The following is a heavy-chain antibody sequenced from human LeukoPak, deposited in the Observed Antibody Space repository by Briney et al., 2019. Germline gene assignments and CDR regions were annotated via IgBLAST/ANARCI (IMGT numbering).Heavy chain of an antibody. CDR2: INAGNGNT. J-gene: IGHJ4*02. D-gene: IGHD4-17*01. CDR1: GYTLTSYA. V-gene: IGHV1-3*01. CDR3: ARGAADYGLDYFDY. Sequence: ASVKVSCKASGYTLTSYAMHWVRHAPGQRLEWMGWINAGNGNTKYSQKFQGRVTITRDTSASTAYMELSSLRSEDTAVYYCARGAADYGLDYFDYWGQGTLVTVSS.